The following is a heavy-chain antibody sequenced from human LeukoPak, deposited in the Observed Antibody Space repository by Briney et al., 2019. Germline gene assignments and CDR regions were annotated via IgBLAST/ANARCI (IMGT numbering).Heavy chain of an antibody. Sequence: GGSLRLSCAASGFTFGSYWMSWVRQAPGKGREWVANIKQDGSEKYYGDSVKGRFTIPREHAKNSLYLQMHSLRAEDTAVYYCARDHNYYDSSGNDYWGQGTLVTVSS. D-gene: IGHD3-22*01. J-gene: IGHJ4*02. CDR3: ARDHNYYDSSGNDY. CDR2: IKQDGSEK. CDR1: GFTFGSYW. V-gene: IGHV3-7*01.